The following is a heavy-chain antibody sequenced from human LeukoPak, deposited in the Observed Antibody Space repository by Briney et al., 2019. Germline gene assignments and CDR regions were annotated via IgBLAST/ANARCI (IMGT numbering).Heavy chain of an antibody. CDR1: GDSFTSVTDY. CDR3: AGERGEEYSSGCYKTNFFYN. Sequence: SETLSLTCTVSGDSFTSVTDYWAWIRQPPGKGLEWIASGDYSGGTYYNPSLESRVAISADMSKKQISLKLASVTGADTAVYYCAGERGEEYSSGCYKTNFFYNWGQGIRVTVSS. CDR2: GDYSGGT. V-gene: IGHV4-39*07. J-gene: IGHJ4*02. D-gene: IGHD6-19*01.